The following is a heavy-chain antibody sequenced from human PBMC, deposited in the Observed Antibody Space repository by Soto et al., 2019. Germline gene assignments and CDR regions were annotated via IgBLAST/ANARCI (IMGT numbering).Heavy chain of an antibody. V-gene: IGHV3-33*08. D-gene: IGHD4-17*01. CDR1: GFTFDDYG. CDR3: ARDYGDYPPSDY. J-gene: IGHJ4*02. CDR2: IWYDVSNK. Sequence: GGSLRLSCAASGFTFDDYGMSWVRQAPGKGLERVEVIWYDVSNKYYADSVKGRFTISRDNSKNTLYLQMNSLRVEDTAVYYCARDYGDYPPSDYWGQGTLVTVS.